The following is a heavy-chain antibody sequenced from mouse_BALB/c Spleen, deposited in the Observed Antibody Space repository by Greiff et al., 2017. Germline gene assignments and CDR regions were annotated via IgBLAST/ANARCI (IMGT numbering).Heavy chain of an antibody. CDR3: AREGLRRAMDY. D-gene: IGHD2-4*01. CDR2: ISSGGSYT. Sequence: EVKLMESGGGLVKPGGSLKLSCAASGFTFSSYAMSWVRQSPEKRLEWVAEISSGGSYTYYPDTVTGRFTISRDNAKNTLYLEMSSLRSEDTAMYYCAREGLRRAMDYWGQGTSVTVSS. J-gene: IGHJ4*01. CDR1: GFTFSSYA. V-gene: IGHV5-9-4*01.